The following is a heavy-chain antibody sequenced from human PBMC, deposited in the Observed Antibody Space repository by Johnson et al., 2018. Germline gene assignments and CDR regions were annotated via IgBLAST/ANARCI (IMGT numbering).Heavy chain of an antibody. V-gene: IGHV3-23*04. D-gene: IGHD6-19*01. CDR2: ISGSGGST. CDR3: AKARGSGWYHYMDV. Sequence: EVQLVESGGGLVKPGGSLRLSCAASGFTFSSYAMSWVRQAPGKGLEWVSAISGSGGSTYYADSVKGRFTISRDNSKTTLYLQMNSLRAEDPAGYYCAKARGSGWYHYMDVWGKGTTVTVSS. CDR1: GFTFSSYA. J-gene: IGHJ6*03.